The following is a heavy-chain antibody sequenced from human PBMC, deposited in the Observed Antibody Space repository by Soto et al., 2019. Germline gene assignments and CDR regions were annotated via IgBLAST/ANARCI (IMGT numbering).Heavy chain of an antibody. Sequence: QVQLVQSGAEVKKPGSSVKVSCKASGGTFSSYAISWVRQAPGQGLEWMGGISAYNGNTNYAQKLQGRVTMTTDTSTSTAYMELRSLRSDDTAVYYCARDTCTNGVCHLGYWGQGTLVTVSS. CDR2: ISAYNGNT. J-gene: IGHJ4*02. CDR1: GGTFSSYA. V-gene: IGHV1-18*01. CDR3: ARDTCTNGVCHLGY. D-gene: IGHD2-8*01.